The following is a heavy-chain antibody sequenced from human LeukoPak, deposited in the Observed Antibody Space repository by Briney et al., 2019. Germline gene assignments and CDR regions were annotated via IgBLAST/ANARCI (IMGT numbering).Heavy chain of an antibody. J-gene: IGHJ4*02. CDR1: GYTFTGYD. V-gene: IGHV1-2*02. Sequence: ASVKVSCKASGYTFTGYDMLWVRQAPGQGLEWMGWINPNSGGTNYAQKFQGRVTMTRDTSISTAYMELSRLRSDDTAVYYCANSYSSGWIDYWGQGTLVSVSS. D-gene: IGHD6-19*01. CDR2: INPNSGGT. CDR3: ANSYSSGWIDY.